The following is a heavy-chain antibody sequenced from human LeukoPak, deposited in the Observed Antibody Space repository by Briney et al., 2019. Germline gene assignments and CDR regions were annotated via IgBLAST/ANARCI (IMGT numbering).Heavy chain of an antibody. Sequence: GASVKVSCKASGYTFTSYDINWVRQATGQGLEWMGWMNPNSGNTGYAQKFQGRVTMTRDTSISTAYMELSSLRSEDTAVYYCARGPLYYYDSSGRNDYWGQGTLVTVSS. D-gene: IGHD3-22*01. J-gene: IGHJ4*02. V-gene: IGHV1-8*01. CDR1: GYTFTSYD. CDR2: MNPNSGNT. CDR3: ARGPLYYYDSSGRNDY.